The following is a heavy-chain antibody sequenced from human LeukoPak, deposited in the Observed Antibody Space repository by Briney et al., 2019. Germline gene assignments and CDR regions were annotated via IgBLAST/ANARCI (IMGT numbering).Heavy chain of an antibody. CDR3: ARGLRWLPHNWFDP. CDR2: ISYSGST. D-gene: IGHD5-12*01. Sequence: SETLSLTCTVSGGSISSHYWSWIRQPPGKGLEWIACISYSGSTKYNPSLKSRVTISVDTSKNQLSLKLSSVTAADTAVYYCARGLRWLPHNWFDPWGQGTLVTVSS. V-gene: IGHV4-59*11. CDR1: GGSISSHY. J-gene: IGHJ5*02.